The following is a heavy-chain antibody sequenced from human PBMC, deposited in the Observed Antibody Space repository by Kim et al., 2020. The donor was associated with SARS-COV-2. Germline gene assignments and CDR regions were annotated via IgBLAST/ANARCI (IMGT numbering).Heavy chain of an antibody. V-gene: IGHV4-39*07. Sequence: SETLSLTCTVSGGSISSSSYYWGWIRQPPGKGLEWIGSIYYSGSTYYNPSLKSRVTISVDTSKNQFSLKLSSVTAADTAVYYCARGRRDGYKTDAFDIWGQGTMVTVSS. J-gene: IGHJ3*02. CDR1: GGSISSSSYY. CDR3: ARGRRDGYKTDAFDI. CDR2: IYYSGST. D-gene: IGHD5-12*01.